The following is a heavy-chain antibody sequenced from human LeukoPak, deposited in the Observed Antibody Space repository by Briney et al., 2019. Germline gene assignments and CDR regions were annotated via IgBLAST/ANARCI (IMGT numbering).Heavy chain of an antibody. Sequence: PGGSLRLSCAASGFTVSTNYMSWVRQAPGKGLEWVSVIYGGGDTFYADSVKGRFTISRDNSKNTLYLQMNSLRAEDTAVYYCARDVRGPWGQGTLVTVSS. V-gene: IGHV3-53*01. CDR1: GFTVSTNY. CDR2: IYGGGDT. D-gene: IGHD2-8*01. J-gene: IGHJ5*02. CDR3: ARDVRGP.